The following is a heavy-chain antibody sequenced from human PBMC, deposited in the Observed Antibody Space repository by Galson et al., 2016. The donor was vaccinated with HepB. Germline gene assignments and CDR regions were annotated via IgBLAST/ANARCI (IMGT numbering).Heavy chain of an antibody. V-gene: IGHV3-33*06. Sequence: SLRLSCAASGFSFSNYGMHWVRQAPGKGLEWVAVIWYDGSNKYYADSVKGRLTISRDNSKNTLYLQMNSLRAEDTAVYFCAKDYSGSYPIYYFDYWGQGTPVTV. CDR3: AKDYSGSYPIYYFDY. CDR2: IWYDGSNK. D-gene: IGHD1-26*01. CDR1: GFSFSNYG. J-gene: IGHJ4*02.